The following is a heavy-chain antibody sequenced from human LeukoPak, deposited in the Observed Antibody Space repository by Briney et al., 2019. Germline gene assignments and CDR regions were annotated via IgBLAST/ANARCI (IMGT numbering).Heavy chain of an antibody. D-gene: IGHD4-23*01. CDR1: EFTFSSYS. CDR3: ARATAVANDAFDI. J-gene: IGHJ3*02. CDR2: ISSSSSYI. Sequence: GGSLRLSCAASEFTFSSYSMNWVRQAPGKGLEWVSSISSSSSYIYYADSVKGRFTISRDNAKNSLYLQMNSLRAEDTAVYYCARATAVANDAFDIWGQGTMVTVSS. V-gene: IGHV3-21*01.